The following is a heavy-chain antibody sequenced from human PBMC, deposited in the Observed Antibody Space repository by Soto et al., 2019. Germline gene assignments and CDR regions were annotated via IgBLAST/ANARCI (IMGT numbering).Heavy chain of an antibody. CDR2: IYYSGST. V-gene: IGHV4-59*01. CDR1: GGSISSYY. CDR3: ARGAVTTNAPPGYFDY. Sequence: SETLSLTCTVSGGSISSYYWSWIRQPPGKGLEWIGYIYYSGSTNYNPSLKSRVTISVDTSKNQFSLKLSSVTAADTAVYYCARGAVTTNAPPGYFDYWGQGTMVTVYS. D-gene: IGHD4-4*01. J-gene: IGHJ4*02.